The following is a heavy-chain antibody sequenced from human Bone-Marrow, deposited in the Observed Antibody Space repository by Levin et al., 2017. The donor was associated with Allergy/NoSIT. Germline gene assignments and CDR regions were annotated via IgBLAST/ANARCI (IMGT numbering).Heavy chain of an antibody. CDR1: GYIFSSYV. Sequence: GESLKISCKASGYIFSSYVIRWVRQVPGQGLEWMGWSSAYNGRTKYVQKFEDRVNMTTDRSTSTAYMELRSLGSGDTALYYCARENYDTSGQRLQFDCWGHGALVSVAS. J-gene: IGHJ4*01. CDR2: SSAYNGRT. CDR3: ARENYDTSGQRLQFDC. D-gene: IGHD3-22*01. V-gene: IGHV1-18*01.